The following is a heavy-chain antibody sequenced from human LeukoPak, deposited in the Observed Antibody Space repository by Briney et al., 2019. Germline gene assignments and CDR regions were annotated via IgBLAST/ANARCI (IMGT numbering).Heavy chain of an antibody. V-gene: IGHV1-18*01. D-gene: IGHD2-2*01. J-gene: IGHJ4*02. CDR2: ISAYNGNT. CDR1: GYTFTSSG. Sequence: SVKVSCKSAGYTFTSSGISWLRQAPGEGRRGGGWISAYNGNTNYAQKLQGRVTMTTDTSTSTAYMELRSLRSDDTAVYSSARGAPRYCSSTSCYESPFDYWGPGTLVTVSS. CDR3: ARGAPRYCSSTSCYESPFDY.